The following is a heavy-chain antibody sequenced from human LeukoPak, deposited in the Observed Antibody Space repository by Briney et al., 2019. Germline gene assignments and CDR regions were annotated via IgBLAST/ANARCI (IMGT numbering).Heavy chain of an antibody. J-gene: IGHJ6*02. V-gene: IGHV3-30-3*01. CDR1: GFTFSSYA. D-gene: IGHD2-21*02. Sequence: GGPLRLSCAASGFTFSSYAMHWVRQAPGKGLEWVAVISYDGSNKYYADSVKGRFTISRDNSKNTLYLQMNSLRAEDTAVYYCARDLTYCGGDCYYSNYYYGMDVWGQGTTVTVSS. CDR3: ARDLTYCGGDCYYSNYYYGMDV. CDR2: ISYDGSNK.